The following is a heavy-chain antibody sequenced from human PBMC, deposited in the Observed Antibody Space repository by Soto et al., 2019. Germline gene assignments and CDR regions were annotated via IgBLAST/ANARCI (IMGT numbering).Heavy chain of an antibody. CDR1: GGSISSGDYY. Sequence: VSLTCTVSGGSISSGDYYWSWIRQPPGKGLEWIGYIYYSGSTYYNPSLKSRVTISVDTSKNQFSLKLSSVTAADTAVYYCARVRVDYYDSSGYYLFDYWGQGTLVTVSS. D-gene: IGHD3-22*01. J-gene: IGHJ4*02. CDR2: IYYSGST. V-gene: IGHV4-30-4*01. CDR3: ARVRVDYYDSSGYYLFDY.